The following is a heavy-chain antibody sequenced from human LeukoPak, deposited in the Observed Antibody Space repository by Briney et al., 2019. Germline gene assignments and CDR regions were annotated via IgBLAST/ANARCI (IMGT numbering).Heavy chain of an antibody. Sequence: GGSLRLSCAASGFTFSSYSMNWVRQAPGKGLEWVSYTSSSSSTIYYADSVKGRFTISRDNAKNSLYLQMNSLRAEDTAVYYCARVLHKRNYDSTTYYGYWGQGTLVTVSS. J-gene: IGHJ4*02. CDR2: TSSSSSTI. V-gene: IGHV3-48*01. D-gene: IGHD3-22*01. CDR1: GFTFSSYS. CDR3: ARVLHKRNYDSTTYYGY.